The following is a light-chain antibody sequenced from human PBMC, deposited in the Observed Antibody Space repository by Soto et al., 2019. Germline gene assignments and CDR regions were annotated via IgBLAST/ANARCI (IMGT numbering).Light chain of an antibody. CDR3: QQYNGDSGYT. J-gene: IGKJ2*01. CDR1: QFIRNW. V-gene: IGKV1-5*01. CDR2: DAS. Sequence: DIQMTQSLSTLSASVGDRVTITCRASQFIRNWLAWYQQKPGTAPKLLIYDASTLESGVPSRFSGSGSGTEFPLTISRLQPDDFATYYCQQYNGDSGYTFGQGTKLEIK.